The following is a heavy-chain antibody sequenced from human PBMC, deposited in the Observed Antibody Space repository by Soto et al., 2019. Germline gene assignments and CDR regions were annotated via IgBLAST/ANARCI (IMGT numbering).Heavy chain of an antibody. V-gene: IGHV1-18*01. CDR3: ARGPPTSCSGGNCYSHYFDY. CDR2: ISAYSGST. J-gene: IGHJ4*02. D-gene: IGHD2-15*01. CDR1: GYTFTSYG. Sequence: QVQLVQSGAEVKKPGASVKVSCKASGYTFTSYGISWVRQAPGQGLEWMGWISAYSGSTKYPQKLQDRVTMTTDTSTNIAYMELRSLRSDDTAIYYCARGPPTSCSGGNCYSHYFDYWGQGTLVTVSS.